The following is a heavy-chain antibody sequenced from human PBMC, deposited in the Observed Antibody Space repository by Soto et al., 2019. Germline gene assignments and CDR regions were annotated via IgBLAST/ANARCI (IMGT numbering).Heavy chain of an antibody. Sequence: QVQLVQSGAEVKKPESSVKVSCKAPGGTFSTYAISWVRQAPGQGLEWMGGIIPMFGTANYAQRFQDRVTITADESPQTIYMALGSLRSEEAAVYFCGSGILMWLRRINNGYSGWGQGTLVTVSS. J-gene: IGHJ4*02. V-gene: IGHV1-69*12. CDR2: IIPMFGTA. D-gene: IGHD5-12*01. CDR3: GSGILMWLRRINNGYSG. CDR1: GGTFSTYA.